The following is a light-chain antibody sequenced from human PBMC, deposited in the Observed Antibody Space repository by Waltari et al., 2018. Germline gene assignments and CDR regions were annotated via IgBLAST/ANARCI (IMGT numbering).Light chain of an antibody. V-gene: IGKV1-39*01. J-gene: IGKJ2*01. CDR1: QSIRSY. Sequence: DIQMTQSPSSLSASVADRVTITCRASQSIRSYLNWYQQKPGKAPKLLIYAASSLQSGVPSRFSGSGSGTDFTLTISSLQPEDFATYYCQQSYSTPYTFGQGTKLEIK. CDR3: QQSYSTPYT. CDR2: AAS.